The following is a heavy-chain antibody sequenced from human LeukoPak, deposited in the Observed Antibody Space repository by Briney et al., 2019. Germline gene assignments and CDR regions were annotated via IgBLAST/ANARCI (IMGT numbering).Heavy chain of an antibody. Sequence: SETLSLTCTVSGGSISSGSYYWSWIRQPAGKGLEWIGRIYTSGSTNYNPSLKSRVTKSVDTSKNQFSLKLSSVTAADTAVYYCARDRGASGSPPAYDYWGQGTLVTVSS. CDR3: ARDRGASGSPPAYDY. CDR2: IYTSGST. J-gene: IGHJ4*02. V-gene: IGHV4-61*02. CDR1: GGSISSGSYY. D-gene: IGHD1-26*01.